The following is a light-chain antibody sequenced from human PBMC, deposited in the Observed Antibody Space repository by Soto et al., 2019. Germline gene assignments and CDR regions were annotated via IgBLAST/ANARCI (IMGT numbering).Light chain of an antibody. CDR1: QSVSSSY. CDR2: GAS. J-gene: IGKJ4*01. V-gene: IGKV3-20*01. Sequence: EIVLTQSPGTLSLSPGERATLSCRASQSVSSSYLAWYQQKPGQSPRLRIYGASSRATGIPDRFSGSGSGKDFTLTITRLETEDFAVYFFQQYGTSGKTFGGGTKVAIK. CDR3: QQYGTSGKT.